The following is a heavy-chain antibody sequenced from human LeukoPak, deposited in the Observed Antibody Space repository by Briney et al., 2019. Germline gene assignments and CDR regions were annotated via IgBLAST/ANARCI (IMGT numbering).Heavy chain of an antibody. CDR3: ARVPEPYYFDY. Sequence: SETLSLTCTVSGGSISSYYWSWIRQPPWKGLEWIGYIYYSGSTNYNPSLKSRVTISVDTSKNQFSLKLSSVTAADTAVYYCARVPEPYYFDYWGQGTLVTVSS. D-gene: IGHD1-14*01. V-gene: IGHV4-59*01. CDR2: IYYSGST. CDR1: GGSISSYY. J-gene: IGHJ4*02.